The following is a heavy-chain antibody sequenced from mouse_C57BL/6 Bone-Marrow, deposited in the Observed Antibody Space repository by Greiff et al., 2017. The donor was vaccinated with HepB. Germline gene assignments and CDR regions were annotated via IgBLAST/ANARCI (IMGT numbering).Heavy chain of an antibody. D-gene: IGHD2-5*01. J-gene: IGHJ4*01. V-gene: IGHV1-9*01. CDR2: ILPGSGRT. Sequence: VQLVESGAELMKPGASVKLSCKATGYTFTGYWIEWVKQRPGHGLEWIGEILPGSGRTNYNEKFKGKATLTADPSSNTAYKQLSSLTTEDSAIYYCARWDYSNYEGGAMDYWGQGTSVTVSS. CDR3: ARWDYSNYEGGAMDY. CDR1: GYTFTGYW.